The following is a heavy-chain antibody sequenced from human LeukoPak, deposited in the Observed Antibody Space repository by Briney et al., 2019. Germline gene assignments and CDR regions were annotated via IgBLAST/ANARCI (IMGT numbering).Heavy chain of an antibody. J-gene: IGHJ4*02. CDR2: ISWNSGSI. V-gene: IGHV3-9*01. CDR1: GFTFSSYA. Sequence: GGSLRLSCAASGFTFSSYAMHWVRQAPGKGLEWVSGISWNSGSIGYADSVKGRFTISRDNAKNSLYLQMNSLRAEDTALYYCAKFGQQLVPYYFDYWGQGTLVTVSS. CDR3: AKFGQQLVPYYFDY. D-gene: IGHD6-13*01.